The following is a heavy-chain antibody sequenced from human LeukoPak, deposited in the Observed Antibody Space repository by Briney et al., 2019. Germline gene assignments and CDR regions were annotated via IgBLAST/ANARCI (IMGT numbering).Heavy chain of an antibody. CDR2: IYYSGST. V-gene: IGHV4-59*11. CDR3: ARYFPSYGLKYFDY. Sequence: SETLSLTCTVSGGSISSHYWSWIRQPPGKGLEWIGYIYYSGSTNYNPSLKSRVTISVDTSKNQFSLKLSSVTAADTAVYYCARYFPSYGLKYFDYWGQGTLVTVSS. J-gene: IGHJ4*02. CDR1: GGSISSHY. D-gene: IGHD5-18*01.